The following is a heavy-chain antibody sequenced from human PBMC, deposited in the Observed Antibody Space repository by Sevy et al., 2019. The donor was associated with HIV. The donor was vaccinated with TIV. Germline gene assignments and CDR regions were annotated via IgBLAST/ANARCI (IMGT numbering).Heavy chain of an antibody. CDR1: GFTFSSYS. Sequence: GGSLRLSCAASGFTFSSYSMNWVRRAPGKGLEWVSSISSSSSYIYYADSVKGRFTISRDNAKNSLYLQMNSLRAEDTAVYYCARGYYSIVATSGYWGQGTLVTVSS. CDR2: ISSSSSYI. D-gene: IGHD5-12*01. J-gene: IGHJ4*02. V-gene: IGHV3-21*01. CDR3: ARGYYSIVATSGY.